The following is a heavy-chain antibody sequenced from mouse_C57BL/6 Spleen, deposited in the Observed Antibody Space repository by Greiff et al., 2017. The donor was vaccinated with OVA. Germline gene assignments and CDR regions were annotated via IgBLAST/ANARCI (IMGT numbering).Heavy chain of an antibody. Sequence: EVKLVESGGGLVKPGGSLKLSCAASGFTFSDYGMHWVRQAPETGLEWVAYISSGSSTIYYADTVKGRFTISRDNAKNTLFLQMTSLRSEDTAMYYCARSANTAMDYWGQGTSVTVSS. V-gene: IGHV5-17*01. CDR1: GFTFSDYG. CDR2: ISSGSSTI. CDR3: ARSANTAMDY. J-gene: IGHJ4*01. D-gene: IGHD1-2*01.